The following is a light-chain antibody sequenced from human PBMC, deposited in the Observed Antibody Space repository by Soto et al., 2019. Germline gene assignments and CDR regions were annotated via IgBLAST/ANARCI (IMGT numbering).Light chain of an antibody. J-gene: IGKJ1*01. CDR1: QSMSRW. Sequence: DIQMTQSPSTLSASVGDRVTITCRASQSMSRWLAWYQQKPGKVPKLLIYKASNLESGVPSRFSGSGFETEFTLTISSLQPEDFATYYCQEFETYTFGQGTKVDMK. CDR3: QEFETYT. V-gene: IGKV1-5*03. CDR2: KAS.